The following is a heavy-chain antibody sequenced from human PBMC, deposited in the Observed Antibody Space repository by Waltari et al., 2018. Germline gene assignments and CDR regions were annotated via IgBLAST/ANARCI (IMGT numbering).Heavy chain of an antibody. V-gene: IGHV1-69*05. J-gene: IGHJ4*02. CDR1: ASTFPSYA. D-gene: IGHD6-13*01. Sequence: QVQLVQSGAEVKKPGSSVKVSCNASASTFPSYAMPWARPAPGQGLEWMGGIIPNFGTENYAQKFQGRVTITTDESTSTAYMELSSLRSEDTAVYYCARANGRAAAGADYWGQGTLVTVSS. CDR3: ARANGRAAAGADY. CDR2: IIPNFGTE.